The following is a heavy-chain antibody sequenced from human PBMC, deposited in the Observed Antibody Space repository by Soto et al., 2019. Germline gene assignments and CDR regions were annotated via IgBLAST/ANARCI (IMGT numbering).Heavy chain of an antibody. J-gene: IGHJ4*02. Sequence: QVQLVESGGGVVQPGRSLRLSCAASGFTFSSYGMHWVRQAPGKGLEWVGVIAYDGSNKYYADSVKGRFTISRDNSKNPLYLPLTSLRAEDTAVYYCAKEKTRVVVAAPLDYWGQGTLVTVSS. CDR2: IAYDGSNK. CDR3: AKEKTRVVVAAPLDY. D-gene: IGHD2-21*02. CDR1: GFTFSSYG. V-gene: IGHV3-30*18.